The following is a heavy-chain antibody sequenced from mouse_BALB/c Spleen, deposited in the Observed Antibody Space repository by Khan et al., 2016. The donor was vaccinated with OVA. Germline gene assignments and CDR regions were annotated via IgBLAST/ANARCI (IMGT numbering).Heavy chain of an antibody. V-gene: IGHV3-2*02. J-gene: IGHJ3*01. CDR2: INYSGST. Sequence: EVQLQESGPGLVKPSQSLSLTCTVTGYSLTSNYAWNWIRQSPGNKLEWMGYINYSGSTSYTPSLKSRISITRDTSKNQFFLQLNSVTTEDTATYFCARGRAYWGQGTLVTVSA. D-gene: IGHD3-3*01. CDR1: GYSLTSNYA. CDR3: ARGRAY.